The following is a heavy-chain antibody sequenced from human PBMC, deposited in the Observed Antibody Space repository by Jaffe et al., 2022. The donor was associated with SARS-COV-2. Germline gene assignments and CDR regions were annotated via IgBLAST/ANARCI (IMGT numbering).Heavy chain of an antibody. CDR1: GFIFSIYG. CDR3: ATSGYRSGWPDF. Sequence: QVQLVESGGGVVQPGRSLRLSCAASGFIFSIYGMQWVRQAPGKGLEWVAVVWNDGSNKYYADSVKGRFTISRDNSKDALYLQMNSLRAEDTAVYYCATSGYRSGWPDFWGQGTLVTVSS. J-gene: IGHJ4*02. V-gene: IGHV3-33*03. D-gene: IGHD6-19*01. CDR2: VWNDGSNK.